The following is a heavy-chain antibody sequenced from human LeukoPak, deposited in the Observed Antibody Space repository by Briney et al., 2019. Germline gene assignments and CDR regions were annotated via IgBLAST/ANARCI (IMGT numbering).Heavy chain of an antibody. Sequence: GGSLRLSCAASGFTFSSYSMNWVRQAPGKGQEWVSYISSSSSTIYYADSVKGRFTISRDNAKNSLYLQMNSLRAEDTAVYYCARDREAIFGVVIAFDYWGQGTLVTVSS. J-gene: IGHJ4*02. CDR2: ISSSSSTI. D-gene: IGHD3-3*01. CDR3: ARDREAIFGVVIAFDY. CDR1: GFTFSSYS. V-gene: IGHV3-48*04.